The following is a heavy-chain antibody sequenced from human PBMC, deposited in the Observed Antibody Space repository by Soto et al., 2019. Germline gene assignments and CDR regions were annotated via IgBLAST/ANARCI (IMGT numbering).Heavy chain of an antibody. CDR2: IIPIFGTA. J-gene: IGHJ4*02. V-gene: IGHV1-69*13. D-gene: IGHD6-13*01. CDR3: AKVAFGYSSSWYPY. Sequence: SVKVSCKASGGTFSSYAISWVRQAPGQGLEWMGGIIPIFGTANYAQKFQGRVTITADESTSTAYMELSSLRSEDTAVYYCAKVAFGYSSSWYPYWGQGTLVTVSS. CDR1: GGTFSSYA.